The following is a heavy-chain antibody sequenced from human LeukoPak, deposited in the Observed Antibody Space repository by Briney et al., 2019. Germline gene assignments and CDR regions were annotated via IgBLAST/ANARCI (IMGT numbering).Heavy chain of an antibody. CDR3: AREVGSGYFDY. CDR1: GGSISSYY. D-gene: IGHD3-10*01. Sequence: SETLSLTCTVSGGSISSYYWSWIRQPPGKGLEWIGYIYYSGSTNYNPSLKGRVTISVDTSKNQFSLKLSSVTAADTAVYYCAREVGSGYFDYWGQGTLVTVSS. J-gene: IGHJ4*02. V-gene: IGHV4-59*01. CDR2: IYYSGST.